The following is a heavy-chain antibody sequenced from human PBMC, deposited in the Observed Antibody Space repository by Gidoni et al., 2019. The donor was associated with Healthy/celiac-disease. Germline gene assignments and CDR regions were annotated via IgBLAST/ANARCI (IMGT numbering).Heavy chain of an antibody. CDR1: GFTFSDYY. V-gene: IGHV3-11*06. Sequence: QVQLVESGGGLVKPGGSLRLSCAASGFTFSDYYMSWIRQAPGKGLEWVSYISSSSSYTNYADSVKGRFTISRDNAKNSLYLQMNSLRAEDTAVYYCARDYCGGDCYPGTIDYWGQGTLVTVSS. J-gene: IGHJ4*02. D-gene: IGHD2-21*02. CDR2: ISSSSSYT. CDR3: ARDYCGGDCYPGTIDY.